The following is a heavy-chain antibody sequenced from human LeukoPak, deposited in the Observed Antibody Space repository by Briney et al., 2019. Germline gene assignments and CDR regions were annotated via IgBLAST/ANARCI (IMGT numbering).Heavy chain of an antibody. D-gene: IGHD1-1*01. CDR3: ASARRGTGVYY. J-gene: IGHJ4*02. CDR2: INPNSGGT. CDR1: GYTFTSYG. Sequence: GASVKVSCKASGYTFTSYGISWVRQAPGQGLEWMGWINPNSGGTNYAQKFQGRVTMTRDTSISTAYMELSRLRSDDTAVYYCASARRGTGVYYWGQGTLVTVSS. V-gene: IGHV1-2*02.